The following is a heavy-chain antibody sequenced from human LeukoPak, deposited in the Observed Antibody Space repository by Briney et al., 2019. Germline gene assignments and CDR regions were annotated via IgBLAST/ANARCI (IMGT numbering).Heavy chain of an antibody. CDR2: VRNDGFDT. J-gene: IGHJ4*02. CDR1: GLTFTNHG. CDR3: ARDRGKDYFGD. D-gene: IGHD4-23*01. Sequence: GGSLRLSCVTSGLTFTNHGFHWLRQSAGRGLEWVAFVRNDGFDTYHSNSVKGRFSISRDDSKNTVYLQMNSLRAEDTALYYCARDRGKDYFGDWGQGTQVTVSS. V-gene: IGHV3-30*02.